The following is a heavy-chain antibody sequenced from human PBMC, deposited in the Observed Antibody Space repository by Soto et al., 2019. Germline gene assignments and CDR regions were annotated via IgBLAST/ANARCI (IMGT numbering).Heavy chain of an antibody. J-gene: IGHJ4*02. CDR3: ARSPPLRECPGGACSHFDY. Sequence: QVQLVQSGAGVQKPGASVKVSCEASGYRFTAYYMHWVRQAPGQGLEWMAIINPSSGVANYAQRSQARFTMTMDTSTSTVYMELSRLRSEDTAVYYCARSPPLRECPGGACSHFDYWGQGTLVTVS. CDR2: INPSSGVA. V-gene: IGHV1-46*01. D-gene: IGHD1-1*01. CDR1: GYRFTAYY.